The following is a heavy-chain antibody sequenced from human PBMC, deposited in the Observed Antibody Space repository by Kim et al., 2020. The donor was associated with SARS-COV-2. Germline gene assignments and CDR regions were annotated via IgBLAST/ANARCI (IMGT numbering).Heavy chain of an antibody. CDR3: ARHGGYGGNFMADYYYYYGMDV. CDR2: IDPSDSYT. Sequence: GESLKISCKGSGYSFTSYWISWVRQMPGKGLEWMGRIDPSDSYTNYSPSFQGHVTISADKSISTAYLQWSSLKASDTAMYYCARHGGYGGNFMADYYYYYGMDVWGQGTTVTVSS. V-gene: IGHV5-10-1*01. CDR1: GYSFTSYW. D-gene: IGHD2-21*02. J-gene: IGHJ6*02.